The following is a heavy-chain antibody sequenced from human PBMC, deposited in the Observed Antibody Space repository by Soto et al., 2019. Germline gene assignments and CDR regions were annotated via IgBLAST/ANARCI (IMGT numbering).Heavy chain of an antibody. V-gene: IGHV1-69*12. D-gene: IGHD5-18*01. CDR1: GGTFSTYA. CDR2: FIPMFGTA. J-gene: IGHJ4*02. Sequence: QVQLVQSGAEVKKPESSVKVSCKAPGGTFSTYAISWVRQAPGQGLEWMGGFIPMFGTANYAQRFQDRVTITADESTNTVDMELSSLRSEDTAVYFCASGIQLWLRRINNGYSGWGQGTLVTVSS. CDR3: ASGIQLWLRRINNGYSG.